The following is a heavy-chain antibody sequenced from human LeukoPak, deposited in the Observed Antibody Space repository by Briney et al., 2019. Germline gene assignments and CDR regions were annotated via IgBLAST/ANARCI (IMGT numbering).Heavy chain of an antibody. CDR1: GGSISSGDYY. CDR2: IYYSGST. D-gene: IGHD3-22*01. J-gene: IGHJ3*02. V-gene: IGHV4-30-4*01. CDR3: ARGVPYYYDSSGYPPRAFDI. Sequence: SETLSLTCTVSGGSISSGDYYWSWIRQPPGKGLEWIGYIYYSGSTYYNPSLKSRVTISVDTSKNQFSLKLSSVTAADTAVYYCARGVPYYYDSSGYPPRAFDIWGQGTMVTVSS.